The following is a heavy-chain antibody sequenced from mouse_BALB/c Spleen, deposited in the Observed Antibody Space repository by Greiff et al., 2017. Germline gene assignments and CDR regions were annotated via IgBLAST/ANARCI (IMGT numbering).Heavy chain of an antibody. D-gene: IGHD1-1*01. V-gene: IGHV1-26*01. J-gene: IGHJ4*01. CDR3: ARGGIITTVVATDYYAMDY. CDR1: GYTFTEYT. Sequence: VQLQQSGPELVKPGASVKISCKTSGYTFTEYTMHWVKQSHGKSLEWIGGINPNNGGTSYNQKFKGKATLTVDKSSSTAYMELRSLTSEDSAVYYCARGGIITTVVATDYYAMDYWGQGTSVTVSP. CDR2: INPNNGGT.